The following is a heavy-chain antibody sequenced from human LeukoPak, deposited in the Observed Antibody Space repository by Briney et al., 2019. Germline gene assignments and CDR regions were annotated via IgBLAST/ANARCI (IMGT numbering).Heavy chain of an antibody. D-gene: IGHD2-2*01. Sequence: KPSETLSLTCTVAGGSISSYYWSWLRQPPGKGLEWIGYIYYSGSTNYNPSLKSRVTISVDTSKNQFSLKLSSVTAADTAVYYCARARYCSSPSCYAGYFDYWGQGTLVTVSS. J-gene: IGHJ4*02. CDR1: GGSISSYY. V-gene: IGHV4-59*01. CDR3: ARARYCSSPSCYAGYFDY. CDR2: IYYSGST.